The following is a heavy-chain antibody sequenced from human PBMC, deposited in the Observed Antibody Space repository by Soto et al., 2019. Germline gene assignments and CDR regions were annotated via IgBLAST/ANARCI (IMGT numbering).Heavy chain of an antibody. CDR1: GGAVSSGTYY. CDR3: TKGPPKVQWFDP. CDR2: IYFTGST. V-gene: IGHV4-61*01. J-gene: IGHJ5*02. Sequence: SETLSLTCTVSGGAVSSGTYYWSWIRQPPGKGLEWIGHIYFTGSTNYNPSLKSRVTMSLDTSRNQFSLKLSSVTAADTAVYYCTKGPPKVQWFDPWGLGTLVTVSS.